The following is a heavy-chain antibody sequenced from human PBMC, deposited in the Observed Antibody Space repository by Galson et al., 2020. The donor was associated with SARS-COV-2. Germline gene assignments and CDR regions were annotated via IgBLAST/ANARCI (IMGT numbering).Heavy chain of an antibody. D-gene: IGHD3-22*01. Sequence: SSNPSAGNIISNAFSRVRQPPPQGLLWLVGIIPLIGTSNYSQKFQGRVTITADESTSTAYMDLSSLRSEDTAVYYYARPGYDSSGYYPFYYWGQGTLVVVPP. CDR3: ARPGYDSSGYYPFYY. J-gene: IGHJ4*02. CDR2: IIPLIGTS. CDR1: AGNIISNA. V-gene: IGHV1-69*01.